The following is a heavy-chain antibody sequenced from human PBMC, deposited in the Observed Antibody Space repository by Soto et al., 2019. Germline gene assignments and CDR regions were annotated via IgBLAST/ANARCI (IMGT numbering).Heavy chain of an antibody. CDR2: MSHSGGT. D-gene: IGHD1-1*01. J-gene: IGHJ3*02. CDR3: ARVERGTATTVVDAFDI. CDR1: GGFVSSGSYY. Sequence: QVQLQQWGAGLLKPSETLSLTCAVYGGFVSSGSYYWSWIRQPPGKGLEWIGEMSHSGGTHFSPSIKSRVTISVDTSKNQFSLKMSSVTAADTALYYCARVERGTATTVVDAFDIWGPGTMVTVSS. V-gene: IGHV4-34*01.